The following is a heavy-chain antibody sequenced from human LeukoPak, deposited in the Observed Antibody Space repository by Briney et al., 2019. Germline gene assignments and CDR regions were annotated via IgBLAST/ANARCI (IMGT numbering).Heavy chain of an antibody. CDR1: GGSISSSSYY. CDR3: ARAKIKSGYYYGSGTQWFDP. Sequence: PSETLSLTCTVSGGSISSSSYYWGWIRQPPGKGLEWIGCIYYSGSTYYNPSLKRRVTISVDTSKNQFALKLSSVTAADTAVYSRARAKIKSGYYYGSGTQWFDPWGQGTLVTVSS. CDR2: IYYSGST. V-gene: IGHV4-39*06. J-gene: IGHJ5*02. D-gene: IGHD3-10*01.